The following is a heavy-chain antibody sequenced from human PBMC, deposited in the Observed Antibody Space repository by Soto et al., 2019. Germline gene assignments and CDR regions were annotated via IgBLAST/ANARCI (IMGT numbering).Heavy chain of an antibody. J-gene: IGHJ5*02. CDR2: IRSKAYGGTT. V-gene: IGHV3-49*03. Sequence: PGGSLRLSCTASGFTFGDYAMSWFRQAPGKGLEWVGFIRSKAYGGTTEYAASVKGRFTIPRDDSKSIAYLQMNSLKTEDTAVYYCTREILLWFGELNNWFDPWGQGTLVTVSS. CDR1: GFTFGDYA. CDR3: TREILLWFGELNNWFDP. D-gene: IGHD3-10*01.